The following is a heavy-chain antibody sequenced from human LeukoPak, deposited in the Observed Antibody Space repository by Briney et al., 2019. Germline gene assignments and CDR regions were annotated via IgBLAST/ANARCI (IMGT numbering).Heavy chain of an antibody. CDR3: VRGGLPGGFDY. Sequence: GGSLSLSFAASGFPLSNSWMFWVRPAPGKGPVWVSDINNDGSRTSYTDSVKGRFTISRDGAKNTLFLQMNSLRAEDTAVYYCVRGGLPGGFDYWGQGTLVTVSS. CDR2: INNDGSRT. V-gene: IGHV3-74*01. D-gene: IGHD7-27*01. CDR1: GFPLSNSW. J-gene: IGHJ4*02.